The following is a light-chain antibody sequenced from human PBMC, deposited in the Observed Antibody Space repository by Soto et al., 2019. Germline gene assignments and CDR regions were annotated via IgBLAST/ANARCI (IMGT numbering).Light chain of an antibody. CDR2: DTS. J-gene: IGKJ3*01. CDR1: QSVDTY. CDR3: QQRRNWVS. Sequence: DIVLTQSPDTLSLSPGERATLSCTASQSVDTYIAWYQQRPGQPPRLLIHDTSHRASGVPARFRGSGSGTDFTLTITSLEPEDFAVYFCQQRRNWVSFGPGTRL. V-gene: IGKV3-11*01.